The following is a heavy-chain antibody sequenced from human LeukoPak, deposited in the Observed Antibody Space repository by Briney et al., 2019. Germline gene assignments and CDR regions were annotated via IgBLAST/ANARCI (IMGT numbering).Heavy chain of an antibody. CDR1: GGSMSPYH. CDR2: IYYSGST. D-gene: IGHD6-19*01. J-gene: IGHJ4*02. Sequence: SETLSLTCTVSGGSMSPYHWGWIRQPPGKGLEWTGYIYYSGSTNYNPSLNSRATISVDTSKNQFSLRLSSVTAADTAIYYCARAVSGRFDYWGQGTLVTVSS. CDR3: ARAVSGRFDY. V-gene: IGHV4-59*08.